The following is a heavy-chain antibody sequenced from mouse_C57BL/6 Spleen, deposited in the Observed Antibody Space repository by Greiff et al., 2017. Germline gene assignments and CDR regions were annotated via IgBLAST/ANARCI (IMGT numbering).Heavy chain of an antibody. Sequence: QVQLQQPGAELVRPGSSVKLSCKASGYTFTSYWMHWVKQRPIQGLEWIGNIDPSDSETHYNQKFKDKATLTVDKSSSTAYMQLSSLTSEDSAVYYCARASSGYPYYFDYWGQGTTLTVSS. CDR1: GYTFTSYW. CDR2: IDPSDSET. D-gene: IGHD3-2*02. J-gene: IGHJ2*01. V-gene: IGHV1-52*01. CDR3: ARASSGYPYYFDY.